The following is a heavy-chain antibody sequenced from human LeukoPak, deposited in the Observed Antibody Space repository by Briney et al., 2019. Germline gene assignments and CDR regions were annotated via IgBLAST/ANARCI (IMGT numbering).Heavy chain of an antibody. V-gene: IGHV4-59*01. J-gene: IGHJ1*01. Sequence: PWETLSPTCSVSGGSISSYYWTWIRQLPGKGLEWIGYRYYSGSTTYNPSLKSRVTISVDTSKSQFSLKLISVTAADTAIYYCARVRGDFETDWGQGTLVAVSS. D-gene: IGHD3-16*01. CDR2: RYYSGST. CDR1: GGSISSYY. CDR3: ARVRGDFETD.